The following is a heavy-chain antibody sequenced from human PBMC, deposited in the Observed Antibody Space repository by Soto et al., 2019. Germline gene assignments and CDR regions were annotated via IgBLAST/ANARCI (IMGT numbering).Heavy chain of an antibody. CDR3: ARGDKGGFDL. V-gene: IGHV3-74*01. CDR1: GFTFNYYW. CDR2: IHSDGSST. Sequence: EVQLVESEGGLVQRGGSLRLSCAASGFTFNYYWMHWVRQAPGQGLVWVSHIHSDGSSTTYADSVKGRFTISRDNAKNTLYLQMNSPRAEDTAVYYCARGDKGGFDLWGQGTTVTVSS. D-gene: IGHD2-21*02. J-gene: IGHJ3*01.